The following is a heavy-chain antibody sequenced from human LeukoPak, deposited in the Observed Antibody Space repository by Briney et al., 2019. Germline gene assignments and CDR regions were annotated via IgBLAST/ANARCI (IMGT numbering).Heavy chain of an antibody. Sequence: GGSLRLSCAASGFTFDDYGMSWVRQAPGKGLEWVSGINWNGGSTGYADSVKVRFTISRDNAKNSLYLQMNSLRAEGTALYYCARAGLAGTRAFDIWGQGTMVTVSS. V-gene: IGHV3-20*04. J-gene: IGHJ3*02. CDR2: INWNGGST. CDR3: ARAGLAGTRAFDI. CDR1: GFTFDDYG. D-gene: IGHD1-7*01.